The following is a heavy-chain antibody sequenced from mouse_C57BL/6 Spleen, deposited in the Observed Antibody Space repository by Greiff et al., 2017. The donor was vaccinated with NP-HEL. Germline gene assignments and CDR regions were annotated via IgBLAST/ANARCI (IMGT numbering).Heavy chain of an antibody. CDR1: GYTFTDYY. J-gene: IGHJ1*03. Sequence: VQLQQSGPELVKPGASVKISCKASGYTFTDYYMNWVKQSHGKSLEWIGDINPNNGGTSYNQKFKGKATLTVDKSSSTAYMELRSLTSEDSAVYYCARAYDGFPYSYFDVWGTGTTVTVSS. CDR2: INPNNGGT. D-gene: IGHD2-3*01. V-gene: IGHV1-26*01. CDR3: ARAYDGFPYSYFDV.